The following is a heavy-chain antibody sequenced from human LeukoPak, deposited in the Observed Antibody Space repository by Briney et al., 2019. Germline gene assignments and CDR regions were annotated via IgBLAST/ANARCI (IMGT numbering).Heavy chain of an antibody. V-gene: IGHV3-66*02. CDR3: ARTLDTNYYYYMDV. J-gene: IGHJ6*03. Sequence: GGSLRLSCAASGFTVSSNYMSWVRQAPGKGLEWVSVIYSGGSTYYADSVKGRFTISRDNSKNTLYLQMNSLRAEDTAVYYCARTLDTNYYYYMDVWGKGTTVTVSS. CDR1: GFTVSSNY. CDR2: IYSGGST. D-gene: IGHD1-26*01.